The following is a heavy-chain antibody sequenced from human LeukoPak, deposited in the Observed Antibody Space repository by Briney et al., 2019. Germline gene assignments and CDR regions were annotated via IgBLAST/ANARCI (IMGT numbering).Heavy chain of an antibody. CDR2: IRYDGSNK. V-gene: IGHV3-33*01. CDR1: GFTFSSYG. Sequence: GRSLRLSCAASGFTFSSYGMHWVRQAPGKGLEWVAVIRYDGSNKYYADSVKGRFTISRDNSKNTLYLQMNSLRAEGTAVYYCARDFWSGTFFDYWGQGTLVTVSS. J-gene: IGHJ4*02. D-gene: IGHD3-3*01. CDR3: ARDFWSGTFFDY.